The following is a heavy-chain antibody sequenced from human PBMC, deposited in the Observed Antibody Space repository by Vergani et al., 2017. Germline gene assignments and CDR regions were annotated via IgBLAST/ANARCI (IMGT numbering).Heavy chain of an antibody. V-gene: IGHV7-4-1*02. J-gene: IGHJ4*02. D-gene: IGHD2-8*02. CDR3: ATEAERSDPENYRWIDS. CDR2: ININTGNA. Sequence: QAHLEQSGSELKKPGASVKVSCKASGYNFNNHNLIWVRQAPGQGLEWLGWININTGNAAYGQGFKGRYVLSLDTSVRTTYLEISSLERADTAIYFCATEAERSDPENYRWIDSWGQGTRVTVSS. CDR1: GYNFNNHN.